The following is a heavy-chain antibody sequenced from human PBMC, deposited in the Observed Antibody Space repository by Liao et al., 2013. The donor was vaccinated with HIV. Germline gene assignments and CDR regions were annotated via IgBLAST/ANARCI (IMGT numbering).Heavy chain of an antibody. CDR1: GDSISSGDYY. CDR2: IYHSGSA. Sequence: QVQLQESGPGLVKPSQTLSLTCTVSGDSISSGDYYWSWIRQPPGKGLEWIGYIYHSGSASYNPSLKSRFTISVAPSKNQFSLQLKSVTASDTAVYYCARYTSQWDDAFDVWGHGTMVTVSS. CDR3: ARYTSQWDDAFDV. D-gene: IGHD1-26*01. V-gene: IGHV4-30-4*08. J-gene: IGHJ3*01.